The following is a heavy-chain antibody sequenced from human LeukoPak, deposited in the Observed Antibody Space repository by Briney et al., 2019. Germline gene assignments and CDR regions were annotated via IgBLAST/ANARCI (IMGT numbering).Heavy chain of an antibody. J-gene: IGHJ4*02. CDR2: INPSGGST. CDR1: GYTFTGYY. Sequence: ASVKVSCKASGYTFTGYYMHWVRQAPGQGLEWMGIINPSGGSTSYAKKFQGRVTMTRDTSRSTVYMELSSLRSEDTAVYYCASAVAYYTPFDYWGQGTLVTVSS. CDR3: ASAVAYYTPFDY. V-gene: IGHV1-46*03. D-gene: IGHD2-15*01.